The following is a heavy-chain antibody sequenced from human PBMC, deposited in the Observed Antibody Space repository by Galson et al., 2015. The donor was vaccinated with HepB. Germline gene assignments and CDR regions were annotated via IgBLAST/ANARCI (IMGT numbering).Heavy chain of an antibody. J-gene: IGHJ4*02. Sequence: CAASGFTVSGNYMSWVRQAPGKGLEWVSSISGKSNYIYYADSVKGRFTISRDNAKNSLFLQMNSLRAEDTAVYFCARPPVGDPDSGTPLHCFDAWGQGTLVIVSS. CDR2: ISGKSNYI. D-gene: IGHD3-10*01. CDR1: GFTVSGNY. CDR3: ARPPVGDPDSGTPLHCFDA. V-gene: IGHV3-21*01.